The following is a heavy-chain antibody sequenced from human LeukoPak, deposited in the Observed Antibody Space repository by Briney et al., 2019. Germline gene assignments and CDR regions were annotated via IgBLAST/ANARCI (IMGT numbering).Heavy chain of an antibody. Sequence: GASAKVSCKVSGYTLTELSMHWVRQAPGKGLEWMGGFDPEDGETIYAQKFQGRVTMTEDTSTDTAYMELSSLRSEDTAVYYCATERITMVRGVITYYYYYMDVWGKGTTVTVSS. J-gene: IGHJ6*03. CDR3: ATERITMVRGVITYYYYYMDV. D-gene: IGHD3-10*01. CDR2: FDPEDGET. V-gene: IGHV1-24*01. CDR1: GYTLTELS.